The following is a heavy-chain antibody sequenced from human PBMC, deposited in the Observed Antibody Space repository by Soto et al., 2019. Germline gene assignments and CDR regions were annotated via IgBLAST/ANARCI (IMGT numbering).Heavy chain of an antibody. CDR1: GGSIGSYY. J-gene: IGHJ6*02. CDR2: IYYSGST. Sequence: PSETLSLTCTVSGGSIGSYYWSWIRQPPGKGLEWIGYIYYSGSTNYNPSLKSRVTISVDTSKNEFSLKLSSVTAADTAVYYCARLTGYCIRTNCHGYYGMDVWGQGTTVTVSS. CDR3: ARLTGYCIRTNCHGYYGMDV. D-gene: IGHD2-2*03. V-gene: IGHV4-59*08.